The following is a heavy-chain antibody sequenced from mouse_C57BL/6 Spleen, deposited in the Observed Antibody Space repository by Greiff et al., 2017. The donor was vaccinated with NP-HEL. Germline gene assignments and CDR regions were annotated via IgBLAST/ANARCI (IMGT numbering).Heavy chain of an antibody. J-gene: IGHJ3*01. Sequence: VQLQQSGPELVKPGASVKISCKASGYSFTGYYMNWVKQSPEKSLEWIGEINPSTGGTTYNQKFKAKATLTVDKSSSTAYMQLKSLTSEDSAVYYCARRFYYDYDQAWFAYWGQGTLVTVSA. V-gene: IGHV1-42*01. CDR2: INPSTGGT. CDR1: GYSFTGYY. CDR3: ARRFYYDYDQAWFAY. D-gene: IGHD2-4*01.